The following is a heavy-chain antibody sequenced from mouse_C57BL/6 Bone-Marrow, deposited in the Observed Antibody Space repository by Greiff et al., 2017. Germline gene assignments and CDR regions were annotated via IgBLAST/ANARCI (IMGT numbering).Heavy chain of an antibody. Sequence: VQLQQSGAELARPGASVKMSCKASGYTFTSYTMHWVKQRPGQGLEWIGYINPSSGYTKYNQKFKDKATLTADKSSSTAYMQLRSLTSDDSAVYYCASGYAMDYWGQGTSVTVSS. CDR3: ASGYAMDY. CDR1: GYTFTSYT. V-gene: IGHV1-4*01. J-gene: IGHJ4*01. CDR2: INPSSGYT.